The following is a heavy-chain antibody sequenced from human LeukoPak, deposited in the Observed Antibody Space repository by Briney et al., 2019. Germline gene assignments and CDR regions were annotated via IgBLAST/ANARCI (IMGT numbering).Heavy chain of an antibody. J-gene: IGHJ2*01. CDR2: IYYSGST. CDR1: SGSISSYY. V-gene: IGHV4-59*08. Sequence: SEALSLTCTVSSGSISSYYWSWIRQPPGKGLEWIGYIYYSGSTNYNHSLKSRVTISLHTSKIHFSPKLSSVTAADTAVYYCARTYYDFWSGSRYWYFQLWGRGTLVTVSS. CDR3: ARTYYDFWSGSRYWYFQL. D-gene: IGHD3-3*01.